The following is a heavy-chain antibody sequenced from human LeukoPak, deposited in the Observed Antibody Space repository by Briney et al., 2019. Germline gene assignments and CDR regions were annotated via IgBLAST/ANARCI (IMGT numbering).Heavy chain of an antibody. Sequence: GGSLRLSCAASGFTFSSYGMHWVRQAPGKGLEWVAVISYDGSNKYYADSVKGRFTISRDNSKNTLYLQMNSLRAEDTAVSYCAKDIVVVPAAMGYYYYYGMDVWGQGTTVTVSS. CDR2: ISYDGSNK. CDR3: AKDIVVVPAAMGYYYYYGMDV. V-gene: IGHV3-30*18. CDR1: GFTFSSYG. D-gene: IGHD2-2*01. J-gene: IGHJ6*02.